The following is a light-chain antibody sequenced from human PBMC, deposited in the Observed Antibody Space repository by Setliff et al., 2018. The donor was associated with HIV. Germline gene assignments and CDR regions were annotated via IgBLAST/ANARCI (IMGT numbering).Light chain of an antibody. J-gene: IGLJ1*01. CDR2: YDS. CDR1: NIGSKS. V-gene: IGLV3-21*04. Sequence: SYELTQPPSVSVAPGKTARITCGGNNIGSKSVHWYQQKPGQAPVLVIYYDSDRPSGIPERFSGSNSGNTATLTISRVEAGDEADYYCQVWDSSSDHPYVFGTGTKVHRP. CDR3: QVWDSSSDHPYV.